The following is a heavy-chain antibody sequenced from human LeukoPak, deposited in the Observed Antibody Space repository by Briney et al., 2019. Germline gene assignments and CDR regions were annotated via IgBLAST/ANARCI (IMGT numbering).Heavy chain of an antibody. CDR1: GVTFSRYW. Sequence: SGGSLRLSCVASGVTFSRYWMHWVRQAPGKGLVWVSRINSDGRSTNYADSVKGRFSISRDNAENTLYLQMNSLRVEDTAVYYCVRGADTGYSSDSWGQGILVTVSS. CDR3: VRGADTGYSSDS. J-gene: IGHJ4*02. D-gene: IGHD3-9*01. CDR2: INSDGRST. V-gene: IGHV3-74*01.